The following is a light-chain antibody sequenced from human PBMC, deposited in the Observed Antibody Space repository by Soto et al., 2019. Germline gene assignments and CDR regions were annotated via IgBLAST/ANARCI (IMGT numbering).Light chain of an antibody. CDR1: QNVGHN. Sequence: EIVLTQSPGTLSLSPGESATLSCRASQNVGHNLAWYQQKPGQAPRLLIYAASDRAAGIPARFRGSGSDPDFTLTISSVEPEDFAVYYWQQRSRWPRDMFGQGTKLEIK. CDR3: QQRSRWPRDM. V-gene: IGKV3-11*01. CDR2: AAS. J-gene: IGKJ2*01.